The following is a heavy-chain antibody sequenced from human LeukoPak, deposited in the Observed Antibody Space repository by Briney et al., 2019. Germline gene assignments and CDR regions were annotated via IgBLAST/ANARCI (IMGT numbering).Heavy chain of an antibody. D-gene: IGHD3-9*01. J-gene: IGHJ4*02. CDR2: INSDGSST. V-gene: IGHV3-74*01. CDR3: AAGNILTGYYIDY. Sequence: GESLRLSCAASGFTFSSYWMHWVRQAPGKGLVWVSRINSDGSSTSYADSVKGRFTISRDNAKNTLYLQMNSLRAEDTAVYYCAAGNILTGYYIDYWGQGTLVTVSS. CDR1: GFTFSSYW.